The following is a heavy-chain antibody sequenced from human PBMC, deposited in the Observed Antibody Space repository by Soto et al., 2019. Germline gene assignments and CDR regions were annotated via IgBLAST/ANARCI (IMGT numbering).Heavy chain of an antibody. D-gene: IGHD3-10*01. CDR2: INHSGTV. Sequence: QVHLQQWGAGLLKPSETLSLTCAVNGGAFNGYYWTWIRQSPGKGLQWIGEINHSGTVDYNPSLNSRGTFSIATSKKPFSLTLTSVAAADTAVYYCARAGAALVRGSIGGFDYWGQGTLVTVSS. CDR3: ARAGAALVRGSIGGFDY. V-gene: IGHV4-34*01. CDR1: GGAFNGYY. J-gene: IGHJ4*02.